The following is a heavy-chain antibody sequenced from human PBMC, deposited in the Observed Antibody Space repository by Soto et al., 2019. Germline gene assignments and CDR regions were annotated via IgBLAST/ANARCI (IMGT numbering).Heavy chain of an antibody. CDR2: ISYDGNEK. CDR1: GFTFSSYG. V-gene: IGHV3-33*01. CDR3: ARIINSYGMDV. J-gene: IGHJ6*02. Sequence: GGSLRLSCATSGFTFSSYGFHWVRQAPGKGLEWVAVISYDGNEKNYADSVKGRFTISRDKSKKTLYLQMNSLTAEDTAVYFCARIINSYGMDVWGQGTTVTVSS.